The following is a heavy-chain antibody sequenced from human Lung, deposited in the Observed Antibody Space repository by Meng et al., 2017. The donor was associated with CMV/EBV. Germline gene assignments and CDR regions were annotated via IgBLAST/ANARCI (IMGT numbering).Heavy chain of an antibody. J-gene: IGHJ4*02. D-gene: IGHD3-22*01. CDR3: AREGSYYDSRGLTTH. CDR1: GFTFSSYE. CDR2: ISSSGSTI. V-gene: IGHV3-48*03. Sequence: SCAASGFTFSSYEMNWVRQAPGKGLEWVSYISSSGSTIYYADSVKGRFTISRDNAKNSLYLQMNSLRAEDTAVYYCAREGSYYDSRGLTTHWGQGTXVTCSS.